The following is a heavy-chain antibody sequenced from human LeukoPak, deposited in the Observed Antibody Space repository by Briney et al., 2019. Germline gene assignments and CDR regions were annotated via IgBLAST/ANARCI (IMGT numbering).Heavy chain of an antibody. J-gene: IGHJ4*02. Sequence: EGSLRLSCAASGFTFSSYGMHWVRQAPGKGLEWVAVISYDGSNKYYADSVKGRFTISRDNSKNTLYLQMNSLRAEDTAVYYCAKDHRSSGWFDYWGQGTLVTVSS. CDR3: AKDHRSSGWFDY. V-gene: IGHV3-30*18. CDR1: GFTFSSYG. CDR2: ISYDGSNK. D-gene: IGHD6-19*01.